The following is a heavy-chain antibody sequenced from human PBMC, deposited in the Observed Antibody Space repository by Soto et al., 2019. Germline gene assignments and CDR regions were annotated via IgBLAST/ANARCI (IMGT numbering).Heavy chain of an antibody. J-gene: IGHJ6*03. Sequence: QVQLQESGPGLVKPSETLSLSCSVTGGSISGHYWSWVRQTPGKGLEWIGHMYYIGSTNYNPSLKSPITFSVDTSKNHFSLRLTSVTAADTAVYYCARGPYYDLIWNYYYMAVWGKGTTVTVSS. V-gene: IGHV4-59*08. CDR2: MYYIGST. CDR3: ARGPYYDLIWNYYYMAV. D-gene: IGHD3-16*01. CDR1: GGSISGHY.